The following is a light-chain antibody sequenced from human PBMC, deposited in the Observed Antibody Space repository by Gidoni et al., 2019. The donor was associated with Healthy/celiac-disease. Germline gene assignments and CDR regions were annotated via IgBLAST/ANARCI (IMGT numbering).Light chain of an antibody. J-gene: IGKJ4*01. CDR2: GAS. CDR1: QSVSSSY. Sequence: EIVLTQSPGTLSLSPGERATLSCRASQSVSSSYLAWYQQTPGQAPRLLIYGASSRATGIPDRFSGSGSGTDFTLTISRLEPEDFAVYYWQQYGSSPPLTFGGGTKVEIK. CDR3: QQYGSSPPLT. V-gene: IGKV3-20*01.